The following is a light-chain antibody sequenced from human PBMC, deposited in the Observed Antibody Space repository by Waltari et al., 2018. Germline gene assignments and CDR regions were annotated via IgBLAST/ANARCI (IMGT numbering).Light chain of an antibody. J-gene: IGLJ3*02. Sequence: QTVVTQEPSLSVSPGGTVTLTCALSSGSLSTTSYATWYQQTPGQAPHTLVYKANARSSGVPDRFSGSILGNTAALTITGAQADDESDYYCALYMGSGIWVFGGGTRLTVL. CDR1: SGSLSTTSY. CDR3: ALYMGSGIWV. CDR2: KAN. V-gene: IGLV8-61*01.